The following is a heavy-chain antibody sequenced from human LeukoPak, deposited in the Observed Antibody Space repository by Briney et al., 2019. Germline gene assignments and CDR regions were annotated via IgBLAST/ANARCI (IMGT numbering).Heavy chain of an antibody. V-gene: IGHV3-30*18. CDR2: ISYDGSSQ. D-gene: IGHD6-13*01. CDR3: AKSGMGSSWYLHFDY. CDR1: GFTFSSYG. J-gene: IGHJ4*02. Sequence: GGSLRLSCAASGFTFSSYGMHWVRQAPGKALEWVAAISYDGSSQYYADSVKGRFTISRDNSKNTLYLQMNGLRAEDTAVYYCAKSGMGSSWYLHFDYWGQGTLVTVSS.